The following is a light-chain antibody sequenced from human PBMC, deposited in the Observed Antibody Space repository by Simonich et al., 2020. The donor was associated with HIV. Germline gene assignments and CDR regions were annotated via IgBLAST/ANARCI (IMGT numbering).Light chain of an antibody. J-gene: IGKJ3*01. Sequence: EIVLTQSPGTLSSSPGERATLSCRASQIVSSTYLAWYQQKPGQAPRLLIYGASSRATGIPDRFSGSGSGTDFTLTISRLEPEDFAVYFCQQRSNWPTFTFGPGTKVDIK. CDR3: QQRSNWPTFT. V-gene: IGKV3D-20*02. CDR1: QIVSSTY. CDR2: GAS.